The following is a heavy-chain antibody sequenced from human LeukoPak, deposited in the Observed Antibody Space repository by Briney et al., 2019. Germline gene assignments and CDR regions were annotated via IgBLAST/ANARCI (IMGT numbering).Heavy chain of an antibody. CDR2: IFHSGST. CDR1: GFTFSRYW. J-gene: IGHJ4*02. V-gene: IGHV4-4*02. Sequence: GSLRLSCAASGFTFSRYWMSWVRQPPGKGLEWTGEIFHSGSTNYHPSLESRLTISMDKSKNSFSLRLTSVTAADTAVYYCARVTGYRIEDYFDYWGQGTLVTVSS. D-gene: IGHD6-13*01. CDR3: ARVTGYRIEDYFDY.